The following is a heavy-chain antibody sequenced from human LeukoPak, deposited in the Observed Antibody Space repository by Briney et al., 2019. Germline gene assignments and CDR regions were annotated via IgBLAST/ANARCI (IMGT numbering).Heavy chain of an antibody. CDR3: AREQSGTRGWYTIDY. V-gene: IGHV3-23*01. D-gene: IGHD6-19*01. CDR2: IRGNSERT. Sequence: GGSLRLSCAASGFTFSAYAITWVRQAPGKGLEWVSAIRGNSERTYYADSVRGRFTISRDNSKDTVYLQISSLRVEDTAVYYCAREQSGTRGWYTIDYWGQGTLVAVSS. CDR1: GFTFSAYA. J-gene: IGHJ4*02.